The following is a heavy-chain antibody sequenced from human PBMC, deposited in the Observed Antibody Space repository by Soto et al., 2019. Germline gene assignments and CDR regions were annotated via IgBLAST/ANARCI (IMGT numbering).Heavy chain of an antibody. V-gene: IGHV3-43*01. CDR2: ISWDGGST. Sequence: EVQLVESGGVVVQPGGSLRLSCAASGFTFDDYTMHWVRQAPGKGLEWVSLISWDGGSTYYADSVKGRFTISRDNSKNSLYLQMTSLRTEDTALYYCAKDMHYYDSSGYYSIDYWGQGTLVTVSS. CDR3: AKDMHYYDSSGYYSIDY. D-gene: IGHD3-22*01. J-gene: IGHJ4*02. CDR1: GFTFDDYT.